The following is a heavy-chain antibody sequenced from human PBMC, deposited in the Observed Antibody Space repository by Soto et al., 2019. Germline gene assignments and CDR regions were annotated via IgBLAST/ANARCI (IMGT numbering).Heavy chain of an antibody. V-gene: IGHV4-34*01. CDR2: INHSGST. CDR3: ARGLSKWGLYYMDV. J-gene: IGHJ6*03. Sequence: QVQLQQWGAGLLKPSETLSLTCAVYGGSFSGYYWSWIRQPPGKGLEWIGEINHSGSTNYNPSLKSRVTISVDTSKNQFSLKLSSVTAADTAVYYCARGLSKWGLYYMDVWGKGTTVTVSS. CDR1: GGSFSGYY. D-gene: IGHD2-21*01.